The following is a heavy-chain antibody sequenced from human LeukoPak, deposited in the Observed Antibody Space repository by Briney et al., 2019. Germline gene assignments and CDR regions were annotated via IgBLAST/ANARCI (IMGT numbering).Heavy chain of an antibody. D-gene: IGHD3-3*02. J-gene: IGHJ4*02. CDR2: IYYSGST. CDR1: GGSISSSSDF. V-gene: IGHV4-39*01. Sequence: SETLSLTCTVSGGSISSSSDFWGWIRQPPGKGLEWIGTIYYSGSTYYNPSLKSRVTISVDTSKNQFSLKLSSVTAADTTVYYCAARQRITIGYWGQGTLVTVSS. CDR3: AARQRITIGY.